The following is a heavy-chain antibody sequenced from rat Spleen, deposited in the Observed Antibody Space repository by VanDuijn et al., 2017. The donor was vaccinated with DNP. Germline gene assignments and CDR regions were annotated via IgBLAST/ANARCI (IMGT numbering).Heavy chain of an antibody. CDR3: ARHEEYSSYVYGFAY. D-gene: IGHD1-2*01. J-gene: IGHJ3*01. Sequence: EVQLEESGGGLVQPGRSMKLSCAASGFTFSKYDMAWVRQAPKKGLEWVATISYDGSGTYYRDSVKGRFTISRDNAKSTLYRQMDSLRSEDTATYYCARHEEYSSYVYGFAYWGQGTLVTVSS. V-gene: IGHV5-7*01. CDR1: GFTFSKYD. CDR2: ISYDGSGT.